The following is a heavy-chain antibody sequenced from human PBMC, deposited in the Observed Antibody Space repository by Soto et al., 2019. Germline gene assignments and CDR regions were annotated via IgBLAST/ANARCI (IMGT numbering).Heavy chain of an antibody. CDR3: AKDQNWAGYFDY. J-gene: IGHJ4*02. CDR1: GFIFSSYG. D-gene: IGHD7-27*01. CDR2: ISYDGSNK. V-gene: IGHV3-30*18. Sequence: QVQLVESGGGVVQPGRSLRLSCAASGFIFSSYGMHWVRQAPGKGLEWVAVISYDGSNKYYADSVKGRFTISRDNSKNTLYLQMNSLRAEDTAVYYCAKDQNWAGYFDYWGQGTLVTVSS.